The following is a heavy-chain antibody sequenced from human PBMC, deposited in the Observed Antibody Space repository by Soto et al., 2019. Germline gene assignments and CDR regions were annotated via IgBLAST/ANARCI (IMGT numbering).Heavy chain of an antibody. CDR1: GFTFSDYA. V-gene: IGHV3-30*18. D-gene: IGHD6-19*01. J-gene: IGHJ4*02. Sequence: VQLVESGGGVVQPGRSLRLSCAASGFTFSDYAMHWVRQAPGKGLEWVAVVSHDGRNTHYADSVKGRFTISRDSSNNTVSMEMTSLRAEDTAVYYCAKAGRQWLVTSDFNYWGQGALVTVSS. CDR3: AKAGRQWLVTSDFNY. CDR2: VSHDGRNT.